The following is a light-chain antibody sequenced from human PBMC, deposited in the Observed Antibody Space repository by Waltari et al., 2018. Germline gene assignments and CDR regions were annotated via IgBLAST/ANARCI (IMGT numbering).Light chain of an antibody. CDR2: QDY. V-gene: IGLV3-1*01. J-gene: IGLJ2*01. CDR1: ILGDKY. Sequence: SYELTQPPSVSVSPGQTASITCPGDILGDKYSSWYQQKAGQSPLLVIYQDYKRPSGIPERFSGSNSGNTATLTISGTQAMDEADYYCQAWDSNTVVFGGGTKLTVL. CDR3: QAWDSNTVV.